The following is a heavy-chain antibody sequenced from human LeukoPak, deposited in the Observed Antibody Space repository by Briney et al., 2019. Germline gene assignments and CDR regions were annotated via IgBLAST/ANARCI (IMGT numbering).Heavy chain of an antibody. CDR1: GVTFSRYW. CDR3: ASSSTLTIFGVVINFWFDP. D-gene: IGHD3-3*01. V-gene: IGHV4-39*01. J-gene: IGHJ5*02. Sequence: GSLRLSCAASGVTFSRYWMRWVRQAPGKGLEWIGSIYYSGSTYYNPSLKSRVTISVDTSKNQFSLKLSSVTAADTAVYYCASSSTLTIFGVVINFWFDPWGQGTLVTVSS. CDR2: IYYSGST.